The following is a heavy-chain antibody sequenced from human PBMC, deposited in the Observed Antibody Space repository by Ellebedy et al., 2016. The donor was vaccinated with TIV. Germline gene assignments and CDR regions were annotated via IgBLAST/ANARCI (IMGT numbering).Heavy chain of an antibody. CDR1: GFTFSSFS. CDR3: ARVHYYGADNYLHDY. Sequence: GESLKISCTASGFTFSSFSMNWVRQAPGKGLEWLSYIGTTTGSISYADSAKGRFTVSRDNAKNTLFLQMNSLRVEDTAVYYCARVHYYGADNYLHDYWGQGTLVTVSS. J-gene: IGHJ4*02. D-gene: IGHD3-10*01. CDR2: IGTTTGSI. V-gene: IGHV3-48*04.